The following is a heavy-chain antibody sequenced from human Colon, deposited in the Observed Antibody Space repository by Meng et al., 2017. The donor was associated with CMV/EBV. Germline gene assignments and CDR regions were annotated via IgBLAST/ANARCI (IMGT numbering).Heavy chain of an antibody. V-gene: IGHV1-8*01. CDR1: GYTFKNYD. J-gene: IGHJ6*02. Sequence: ASVKVTCKTSGYTFKNYDINCVRQATGQGLEGMGEMKPFSGHTDYAQKFQGRLTLTRNTSIGTAYMELSSLRSEDTAVYYWARGSNLRRNNRSTYYYGIDVWGQGTTVTVSS. CDR2: MKPFSGHT. D-gene: IGHD4-11*01. CDR3: ARGSNLRRNNRSTYYYGIDV.